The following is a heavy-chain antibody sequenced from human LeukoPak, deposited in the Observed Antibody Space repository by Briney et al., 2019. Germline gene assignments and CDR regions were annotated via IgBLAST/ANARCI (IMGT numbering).Heavy chain of an antibody. V-gene: IGHV3-23*01. CDR3: AIMHGYYDGSGYWVQ. CDR1: GFTFGSYG. CDR2: ITPNADRT. Sequence: GGSLRLSCAACGFTFGSYGMSWVRQAPGKGLEWVSFITPNADRTSYADSVEGRITISRDNPRNTLYMQMNSLRDEDTALYYCAIMHGYYDGSGYWVQWGQGTLVTVSS. D-gene: IGHD3-22*01. J-gene: IGHJ1*01.